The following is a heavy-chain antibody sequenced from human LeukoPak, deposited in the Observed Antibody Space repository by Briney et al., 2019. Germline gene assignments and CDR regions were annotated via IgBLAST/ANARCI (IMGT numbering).Heavy chain of an antibody. Sequence: PGRSLRLSCAASGFTFDDYAMHWVRQAPGKGLEWVSGISWNSGSIGYADSVKGRFTISRDNSKNTLYLQMNSLRAEDTAVYYCAKGALFGDRTFDYWGQGTLVTVSS. CDR3: AKGALFGDRTFDY. CDR1: GFTFDDYA. J-gene: IGHJ4*02. V-gene: IGHV3-9*01. CDR2: ISWNSGSI. D-gene: IGHD3-10*02.